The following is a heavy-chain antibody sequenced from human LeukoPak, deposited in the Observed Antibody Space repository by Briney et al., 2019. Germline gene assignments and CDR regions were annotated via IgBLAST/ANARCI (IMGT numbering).Heavy chain of an antibody. CDR3: AREVIEVVADGIPNWFDP. CDR1: GFSLSSHP. J-gene: IGHJ5*02. D-gene: IGHD2-15*01. CDR2: ISSSSNTI. Sequence: GGSLRLSCGGSGFSLSSHPMNWFRQAPGKGLEWVSYISSSSNTIYYADSVKGRFTISRDNSKNSLYLQMNSLRGEDTAVYYCAREVIEVVADGIPNWFDPWGQGTLVTVSS. V-gene: IGHV3-48*04.